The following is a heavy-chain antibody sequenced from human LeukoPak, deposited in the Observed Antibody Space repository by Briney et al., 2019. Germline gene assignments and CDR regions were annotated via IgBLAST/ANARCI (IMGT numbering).Heavy chain of an antibody. J-gene: IGHJ3*02. V-gene: IGHV1-2*04. CDR3: AREKGFGEFLDAFDI. Sequence: GASVKVSCKASGYTFTGYYMHWVRQAPGQGLEWMGWINPNSGGTNYAQKFQGWVTMTRDTSISTAYMELSSLRSEDTAVYYCAREKGFGEFLDAFDIWGQGTMVTVSS. CDR2: INPNSGGT. D-gene: IGHD3-10*01. CDR1: GYTFTGYY.